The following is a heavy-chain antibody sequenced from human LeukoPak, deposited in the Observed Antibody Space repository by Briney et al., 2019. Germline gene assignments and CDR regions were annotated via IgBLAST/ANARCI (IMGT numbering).Heavy chain of an antibody. CDR3: ARLSGSYYHYYYMDV. D-gene: IGHD1-26*01. V-gene: IGHV4-39*01. CDR1: GGSISSSNPY. Sequence: SETLSLTCTVSGGSISSSNPYWGWSRQPPGRGLEWIGRIYYSGSTYYNSSLKSRVTISVDTSKNQFSLKLNSVTAADTAVYYCARLSGSYYHYYYMDVWGKGTTVTVSS. J-gene: IGHJ6*03. CDR2: IYYSGST.